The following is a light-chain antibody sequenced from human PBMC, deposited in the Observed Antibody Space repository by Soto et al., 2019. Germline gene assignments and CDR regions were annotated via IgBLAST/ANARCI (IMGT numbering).Light chain of an antibody. CDR2: WVS. CDR1: QSLLYSSNNKNY. CDR3: QHYYSIPPYT. V-gene: IGKV4-1*01. J-gene: IGKJ2*01. Sequence: DIVMTQSPDSLAVSLGERATINCKSSQSLLYSSNNKNYLAWYQQKPGQPPKLLIYWVSTRESGVPDRFSGSGSGTDFTLTISSLQAEDVAVYYCQHYYSIPPYTFGQGTKLEIK.